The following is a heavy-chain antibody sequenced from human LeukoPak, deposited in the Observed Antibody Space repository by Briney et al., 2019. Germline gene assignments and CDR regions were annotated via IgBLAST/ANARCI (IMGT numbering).Heavy chain of an antibody. Sequence: GGSLRLSCAASGFTFSSYSMNWVRQAPGKGLEWVSYISSSSSIIYYADSVKGRFTISRDNAKNSLYLQMNSLRDEDTAVYYCARHPHYYFDNTARWGQGTLVTVSS. CDR3: ARHPHYYFDNTAR. D-gene: IGHD3-22*01. V-gene: IGHV3-48*02. J-gene: IGHJ4*02. CDR2: ISSSSSII. CDR1: GFTFSSYS.